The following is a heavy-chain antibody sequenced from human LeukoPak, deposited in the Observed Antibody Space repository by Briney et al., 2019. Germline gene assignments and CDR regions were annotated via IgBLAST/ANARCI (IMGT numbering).Heavy chain of an antibody. J-gene: IGHJ3*02. CDR2: IYYSGST. V-gene: IGHV4-59*01. CDR1: GGSISSYY. Sequence: PSETLSLTCTVSGGSISSYYWSWIRQPPGKGLEWIGYIYYSGSTNYNPSLKSRVTISVDTSKNQFSLKLSSVTAADTAVYCCARDRSGWYFDAFDIWGQGTMVTVSS. D-gene: IGHD6-19*01. CDR3: ARDRSGWYFDAFDI.